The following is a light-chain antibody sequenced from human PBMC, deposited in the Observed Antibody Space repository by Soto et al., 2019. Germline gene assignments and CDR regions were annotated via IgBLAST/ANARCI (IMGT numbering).Light chain of an antibody. CDR3: QQRSHWPIT. V-gene: IGKV3-11*01. CDR1: QSVSSY. CDR2: DAS. J-gene: IGKJ5*01. Sequence: ELVLTQSPATLSLSPGERATLSCRASQSVSSYLAWYQQKPGQAPRLLIYDASNRATGIPARFSGSGSGTDFTLTISSLEPEDFAVYYCQQRSHWPITFGQGTRLEIK.